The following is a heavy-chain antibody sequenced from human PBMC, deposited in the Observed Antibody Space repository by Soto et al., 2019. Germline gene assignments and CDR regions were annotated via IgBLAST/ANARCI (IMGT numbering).Heavy chain of an antibody. Sequence: EVQLVESGGGLVQPGGSLRLSCAASGFTFSRYWMSWVRQAPGKGLEWVANIKQDGSEKYYVDSVKGRFTISRDNANNALYLQINSLRAEDTPVYYCPSDSSPDYYYGMAVWCQGATVTDSS. CDR3: PSDSSPDYYYGMAV. V-gene: IGHV3-7*01. CDR1: GFTFSRYW. CDR2: IKQDGSEK. J-gene: IGHJ6*02.